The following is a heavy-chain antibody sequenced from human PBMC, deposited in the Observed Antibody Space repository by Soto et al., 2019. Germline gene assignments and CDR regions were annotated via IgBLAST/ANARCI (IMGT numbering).Heavy chain of an antibody. CDR2: ISSTTNYI. J-gene: IGHJ4*02. V-gene: IGHV3-21*06. CDR3: ARESEDLTSNFDY. CDR1: GFTFTRYS. Sequence: GGSLRLSCAASGFTFTRYSMNWVRQAPGKGLEWVSSISSTTNYIYYGDSMKGRFTISRDSAKNSLYLEMNSLGAEDTAVYYCARESEDLTSNFDYWGQGTLVTVSS.